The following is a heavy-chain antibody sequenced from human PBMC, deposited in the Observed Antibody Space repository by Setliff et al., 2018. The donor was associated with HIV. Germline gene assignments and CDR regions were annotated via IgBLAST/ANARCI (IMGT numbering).Heavy chain of an antibody. Sequence: ASVKVSCKASGYTFTSYGISWVRQAPGQGLEWMGTIYPSGGSTTYAPKFQGRVTMTRDTSTSTVYMDLSGLRSDDTAVYYCARVKGLRVRNWNDRPNASDLWGQGTMVTVSS. D-gene: IGHD1-1*01. V-gene: IGHV1-46*01. CDR1: GYTFTSYG. J-gene: IGHJ3*01. CDR3: ARVKGLRVRNWNDRPNASDL. CDR2: IYPSGGST.